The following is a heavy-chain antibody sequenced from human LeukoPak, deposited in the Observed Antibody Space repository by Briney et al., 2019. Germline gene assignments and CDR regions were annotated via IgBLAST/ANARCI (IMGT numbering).Heavy chain of an antibody. Sequence: SGGSLRLSCAASGFTVSSNYMSWVRQAPGKGLEWGSVIYSGGSTYYADSVKGRFTISRDNSKNTLYLQMNSLRAEDTAVYYCAREWGYSGSYVDYWGQGTLVTVSS. D-gene: IGHD1-26*01. CDR1: GFTVSSNY. J-gene: IGHJ4*02. V-gene: IGHV3-66*01. CDR3: AREWGYSGSYVDY. CDR2: IYSGGST.